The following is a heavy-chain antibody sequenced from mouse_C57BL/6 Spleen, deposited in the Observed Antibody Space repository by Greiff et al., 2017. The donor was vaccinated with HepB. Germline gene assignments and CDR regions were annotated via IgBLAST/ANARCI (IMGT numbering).Heavy chain of an antibody. D-gene: IGHD2-5*01. J-gene: IGHJ2*01. V-gene: IGHV1-26*01. CDR3: ASYYSNGNY. Sequence: VQLQQSGPELVKPGASVKISCKASGYTFTDYYMNWVKQSHGKSLEWIGDINPNNGGTSYNQKFKGKATLTVDKSSSTAYMELRSLTSEDSAVYYCASYYSNGNYWGQGTTLTVSS. CDR2: INPNNGGT. CDR1: GYTFTDYY.